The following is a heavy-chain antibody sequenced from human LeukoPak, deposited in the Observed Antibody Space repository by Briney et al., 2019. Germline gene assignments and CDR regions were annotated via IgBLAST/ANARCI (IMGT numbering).Heavy chain of an antibody. CDR3: ARGGQWLVTWYFDY. V-gene: IGHV4-34*01. Sequence: SETLSLTCAVYGGSFSGYYWSWIRQPPGKGLEWIGEINHSGSTNYNPSIKSRVTISVDTSQNQFSLTLSSVTPADTAVYYCARGGQWLVTWYFDYWGQGTLVTVSS. CDR1: GGSFSGYY. J-gene: IGHJ4*02. D-gene: IGHD6-19*01. CDR2: INHSGST.